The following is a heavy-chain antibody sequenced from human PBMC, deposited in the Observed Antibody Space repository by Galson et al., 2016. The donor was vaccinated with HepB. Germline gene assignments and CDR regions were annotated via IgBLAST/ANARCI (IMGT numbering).Heavy chain of an antibody. CDR3: ARDDLVSDCGGDCYAVHFDF. J-gene: IGHJ4*02. V-gene: IGHV3-33*01. CDR1: GLSFNSYG. Sequence: SLRLSCAASGLSFNSYGMHWVRQAPDKGLEWVAFIWHDGSNKYYADSVKGRFIISRDNAKRSLYLQMHSLRDEDTAVYYCARDDLVSDCGGDCYAVHFDFWGQGTLVTVSS. D-gene: IGHD2-21*02. CDR2: IWHDGSNK.